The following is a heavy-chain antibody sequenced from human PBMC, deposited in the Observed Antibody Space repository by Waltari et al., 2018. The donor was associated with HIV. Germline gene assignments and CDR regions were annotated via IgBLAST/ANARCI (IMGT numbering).Heavy chain of an antibody. CDR2: ISSSSSYR. Sequence: EVQLVESGGGLVKPGGSLRLSCAASGFTFSRYSMNWVRQAPGKGREWVSSISSSSSYRYYADSVKGRFTISRDNAKNSLYLQMNSLRAEDTAVYYCARDKAITMIVGYYFDYWGQGTLVTVSS. J-gene: IGHJ4*02. CDR1: GFTFSRYS. V-gene: IGHV3-21*01. CDR3: ARDKAITMIVGYYFDY. D-gene: IGHD3-22*01.